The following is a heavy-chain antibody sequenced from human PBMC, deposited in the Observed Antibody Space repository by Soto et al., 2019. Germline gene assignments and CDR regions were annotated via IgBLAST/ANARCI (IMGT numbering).Heavy chain of an antibody. CDR3: ARISLYYDFWSGGMEDYYYYGMDV. J-gene: IGHJ6*02. CDR1: GFSLSTSGMC. CDR2: IDWDDDK. V-gene: IGHV2-70*01. Sequence: SGPTLVNPTQTLTLTCTFSGFSLSTSGMCVSWIRQPPGKALEWLALIDWDDDKYYSTSLKTRLTISKDTSKNQVVLTMTNMDPVDTATYYCARISLYYDFWSGGMEDYYYYGMDVWGQGTTVTVSS. D-gene: IGHD3-3*01.